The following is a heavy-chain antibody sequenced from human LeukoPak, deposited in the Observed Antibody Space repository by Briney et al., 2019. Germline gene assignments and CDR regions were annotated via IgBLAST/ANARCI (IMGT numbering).Heavy chain of an antibody. D-gene: IGHD3-10*01. CDR2: FSGSGGST. Sequence: PGGSLRLSCVASGFTFSSYWMNWVRQAPGKGLEWVSAFSGSGGSTYYADSVKGRFTISRDNSKSTLYLQMNSLRAEDTAVYYCAKGIYYYYMDVWGKGTTVTVSS. CDR3: AKGIYYYYMDV. CDR1: GFTFSSYW. V-gene: IGHV3-23*01. J-gene: IGHJ6*03.